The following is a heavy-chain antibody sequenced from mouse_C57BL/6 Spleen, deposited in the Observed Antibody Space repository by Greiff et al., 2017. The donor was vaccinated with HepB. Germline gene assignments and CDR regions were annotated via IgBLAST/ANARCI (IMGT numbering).Heavy chain of an antibody. D-gene: IGHD1-1*01. CDR2: IDPANGNT. V-gene: IGHV14-3*01. Sequence: EVKLVESVAELVRPGASVKLSCTASGFNIKNTYMHWVKQRPEQGLEWIGRIDPANGNTKYAPKFQGKATITADTSSNTAYLQLSSLTSEDTAIYYCARSDYGSSTPFDYWGQGTTLTVSS. CDR1: GFNIKNTY. CDR3: ARSDYGSSTPFDY. J-gene: IGHJ2*01.